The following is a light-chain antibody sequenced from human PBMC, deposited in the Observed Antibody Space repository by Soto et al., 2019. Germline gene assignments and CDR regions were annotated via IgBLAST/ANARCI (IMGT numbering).Light chain of an antibody. CDR3: QPRANWPIT. V-gene: IGKV3-11*01. CDR2: DAS. J-gene: IGKJ5*01. Sequence: ETVLTQSPATMSLSPGDRATLSCRASQNIYDYLGWYQQKPGQPPRLLIFDASHRATGIPARFSGSGSGTDFPLTLSSLEPEDFAVYYCQPRANWPITFGHGTRLEIK. CDR1: QNIYDY.